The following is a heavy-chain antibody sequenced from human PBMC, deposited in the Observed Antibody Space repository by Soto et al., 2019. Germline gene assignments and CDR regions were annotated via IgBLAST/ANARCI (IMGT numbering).Heavy chain of an antibody. Sequence: QVQLVESGGGVVQPGRSLRLSCAASGFTFSSYAMHWVRQAPGKGLEWVAVISYDGSNKYYADSVKGRFTISRDNSKNTLYLQMNSLRAEDTAVYYCARENLGLDVWGQGTTVTVSS. J-gene: IGHJ6*02. CDR1: GFTFSSYA. CDR3: ARENLGLDV. CDR2: ISYDGSNK. V-gene: IGHV3-30-3*01. D-gene: IGHD7-27*01.